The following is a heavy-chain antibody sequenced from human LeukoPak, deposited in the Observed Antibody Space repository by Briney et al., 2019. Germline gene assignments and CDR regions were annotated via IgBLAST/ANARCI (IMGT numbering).Heavy chain of an antibody. CDR1: GFTFSSYA. CDR2: ISYDGSNK. V-gene: IGHV3-30*04. Sequence: GGSLRLSCAASGFTFSSYAMHWVRQAPGKGLEWVAVISYDGSNKYYADSVKGRFTISRDNSKNTLYLQMNSLRAEDTAVYYCARETRIAAAGRVYYFDYWGQGTLVTVSS. J-gene: IGHJ4*02. CDR3: ARETRIAAAGRVYYFDY. D-gene: IGHD6-13*01.